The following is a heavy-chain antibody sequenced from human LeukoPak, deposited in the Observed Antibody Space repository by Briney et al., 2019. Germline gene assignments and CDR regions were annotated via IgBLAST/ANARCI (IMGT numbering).Heavy chain of an antibody. CDR3: ARSYYYDSSGSKDAFDI. V-gene: IGHV4-61*02. Sequence: SQTLSLTCTVSGGSISSGSYFWNWIRQPAGKGLEWIGRIYPSGSTNYNPSLKSRVTISIDMSKNQFSLKLSSVTAAGTAIYYCARSYYYDSSGSKDAFDIWGQGTMVTVSS. D-gene: IGHD3-22*01. J-gene: IGHJ3*02. CDR2: IYPSGST. CDR1: GGSISSGSYF.